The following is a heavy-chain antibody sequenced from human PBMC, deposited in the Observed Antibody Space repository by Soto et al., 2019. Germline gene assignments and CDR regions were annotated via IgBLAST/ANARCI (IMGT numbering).Heavy chain of an antibody. CDR3: ASRITGTIYYYSGMDV. D-gene: IGHD1-7*01. Sequence: QVQLVQSWAEVKKPGSSVKVACTASGGTFSTYAITWVRQSPGQGLEWMGGIIPIFGTANYAQKFQGRVTITADESTSTAYLELSSLLSEDTAVYYRASRITGTIYYYSGMDVWGQGTTVTVSS. CDR2: IIPIFGTA. CDR1: GGTFSTYA. V-gene: IGHV1-69*12. J-gene: IGHJ6*02.